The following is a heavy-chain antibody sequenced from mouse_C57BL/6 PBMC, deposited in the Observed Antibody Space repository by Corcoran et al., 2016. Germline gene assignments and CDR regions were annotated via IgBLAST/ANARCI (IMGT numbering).Heavy chain of an antibody. D-gene: IGHD3-3*01. CDR1: GYTFTTYG. V-gene: IGHV9-3*01. J-gene: IGHJ3*01. Sequence: QIQLVQSGPELKKPGETVKISCKASGYTFTTYGMSWVKQAPGKGLKWMSWINTYSGVPTYADDFKGRFAFSLETSANTAYLQINNLKNEDTATYFCARRDSSFAYWGQGTLVTVSA. CDR2: INTYSGVP. CDR3: ARRDSSFAY.